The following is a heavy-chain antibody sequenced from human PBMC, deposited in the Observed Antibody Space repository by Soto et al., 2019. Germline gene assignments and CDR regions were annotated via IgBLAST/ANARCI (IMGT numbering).Heavy chain of an antibody. CDR1: GGSFSGEY. V-gene: IGHV4-34*01. CDR2: INHSGST. CDR3: ARSGIAAAGTYFDY. J-gene: IGHJ4*02. Sequence: SETLSLTCAVYGGSFSGEYWSWIRQPPGKGLEWIGEINHSGSTNYNPSLKSRVTISVDTSKNQFSLKLSSVTAADTAVYYCARSGIAAAGTYFDYWGQGTLVTVSS. D-gene: IGHD6-13*01.